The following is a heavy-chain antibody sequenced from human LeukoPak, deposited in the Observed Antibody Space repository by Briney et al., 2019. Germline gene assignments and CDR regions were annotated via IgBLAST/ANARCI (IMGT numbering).Heavy chain of an antibody. J-gene: IGHJ3*02. V-gene: IGHV3-66*04. D-gene: IGHD2-2*01. CDR2: IYSGGST. CDR3: AKPRGSCSSTSCYIDAFDI. Sequence: GGSLRLSCAASGFTVSSNYMSWVRQAPGKGLEWVSVIYSGGSTYYADSVKGRFTISRDNSKNTLYLQMNSLRAEDTAVYYCAKPRGSCSSTSCYIDAFDIWGQGTMVTVSS. CDR1: GFTVSSNY.